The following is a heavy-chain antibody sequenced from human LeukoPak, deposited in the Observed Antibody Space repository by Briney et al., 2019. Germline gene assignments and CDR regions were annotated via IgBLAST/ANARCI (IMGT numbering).Heavy chain of an antibody. D-gene: IGHD4-17*01. CDR1: GFTFSSYG. V-gene: IGHV3-30*18. CDR2: ISYDGSNK. J-gene: IGHJ4*02. CDR3: AKNGGVTTREYYFDY. Sequence: GGFLRLSCAASGFTFSSYGMHWVRQAPGKGLEWVAVISYDGSNKYYADSVKGRFTISRDNSKNTLYLQMNSLRAEDTAVYYCAKNGGVTTREYYFDYWGQGTLVTVSS.